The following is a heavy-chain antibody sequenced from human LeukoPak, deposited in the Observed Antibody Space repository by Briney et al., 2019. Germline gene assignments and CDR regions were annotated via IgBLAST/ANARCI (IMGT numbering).Heavy chain of an antibody. J-gene: IGHJ4*02. Sequence: SETLSLTCTVSGGSISSYYWSWIRQPPGKGLEWIGSIYPSGSTSFHPSLVSRISISVDRSSNQFSLTLKSVTAADTAVYFCATGGNFLGAADYFDFWGQGILVTVSS. CDR3: ATGGNFLGAADYFDF. D-gene: IGHD2/OR15-2a*01. CDR1: GGSISSYY. V-gene: IGHV4-4*09. CDR2: IYPSGST.